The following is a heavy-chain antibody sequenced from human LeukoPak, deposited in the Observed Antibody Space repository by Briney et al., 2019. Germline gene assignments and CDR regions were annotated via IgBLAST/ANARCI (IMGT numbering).Heavy chain of an antibody. CDR2: IYSGGTT. CDR3: AKGAANIVVVVGASPLFDF. CDR1: GGSISSSTYY. D-gene: IGHD2-15*01. J-gene: IGHJ4*02. Sequence: ETLTLTCTVSGGSISSSTYYWSWVRQAPGKGLEWVSVIYSGGTTYYADSVKGRFTISRDNSKNTLYLQMNSLRAEDTAVYYCAKGAANIVVVVGASPLFDFWGQGTLVTVSS. V-gene: IGHV3-53*01.